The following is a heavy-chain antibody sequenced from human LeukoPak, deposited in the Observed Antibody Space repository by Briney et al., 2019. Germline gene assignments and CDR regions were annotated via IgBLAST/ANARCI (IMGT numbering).Heavy chain of an antibody. Sequence: PTGGSLRLSCAASGFTFSSYEMNWVRQAPGKVLEWVSYISSSGSTIYYADSVKGRFTISRDNAKNSLYLQMNSLRAEDTAVYYCAKDSHSGFFDYWGQGTLVTVSS. V-gene: IGHV3-48*03. CDR2: ISSSGSTI. J-gene: IGHJ4*02. CDR1: GFTFSSYE. D-gene: IGHD3-22*01. CDR3: AKDSHSGFFDY.